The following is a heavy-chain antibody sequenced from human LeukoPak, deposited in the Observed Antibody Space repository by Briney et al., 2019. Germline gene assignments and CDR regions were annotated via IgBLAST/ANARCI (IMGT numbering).Heavy chain of an antibody. CDR3: ARGGAVERYCSSTSCYWVDAFDI. D-gene: IGHD2-2*01. Sequence: GESLKISCKGSGYSFASYWIGWVRQMPGKGLEWMGIIYPGDSDTRYSPSFQGQVTISVDRSISIAYLQWSSLKASDTAMYYCARGGAVERYCSSTSCYWVDAFDIWGQGTMVTVSS. CDR1: GYSFASYW. V-gene: IGHV5-51*01. J-gene: IGHJ3*02. CDR2: IYPGDSDT.